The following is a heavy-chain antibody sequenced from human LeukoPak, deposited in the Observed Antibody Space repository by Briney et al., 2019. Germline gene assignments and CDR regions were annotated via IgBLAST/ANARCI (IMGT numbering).Heavy chain of an antibody. Sequence: SETLSLTCTVSGGSISSSYWSWIRQPAGKGLEWIGRIFTSGTTEYNPSLKSRVTMSADTSTDQLSLRLISVTAADTAVYYCARTVSGDYYGMDVWGQGTTVTVSS. J-gene: IGHJ6*02. D-gene: IGHD1-26*01. CDR3: ARTVSGDYYGMDV. CDR2: IFTSGTT. CDR1: GGSISSSY. V-gene: IGHV4-4*07.